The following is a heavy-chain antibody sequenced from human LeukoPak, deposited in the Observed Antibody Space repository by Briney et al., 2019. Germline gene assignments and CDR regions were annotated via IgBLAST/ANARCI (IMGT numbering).Heavy chain of an antibody. CDR1: GFTFSSHS. CDR2: ISSSSTI. J-gene: IGHJ4*02. Sequence: PGGSLCLSCAASGFTFSSHSMSWVRQAPGKGLEWVSYISSSSTIYYADSVKGRFTISRDNAKNSLFLQMNSLRDEDTAVYYCARVPNYWGQGTLVTVSS. V-gene: IGHV3-48*02. D-gene: IGHD2-8*01. CDR3: ARVPNY.